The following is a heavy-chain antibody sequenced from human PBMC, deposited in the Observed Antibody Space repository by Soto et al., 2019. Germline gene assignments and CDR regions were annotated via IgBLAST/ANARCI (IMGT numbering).Heavy chain of an antibody. J-gene: IGHJ6*02. D-gene: IGHD4-4*01. CDR1: GDSVSSNSAA. CDR3: ARDRGSTVTSYYYGMDV. Sequence: PSQTLSLTCAISGDSVSSNSAAWNWIRQSPSRGLEWLGRTYYRSKWYNDYAVSVKSRITINPDTSKNQFSLQLNSVTPEDTAVYYCARDRGSTVTSYYYGMDVWGQGTTVTVS. CDR2: TYYRSKWYN. V-gene: IGHV6-1*01.